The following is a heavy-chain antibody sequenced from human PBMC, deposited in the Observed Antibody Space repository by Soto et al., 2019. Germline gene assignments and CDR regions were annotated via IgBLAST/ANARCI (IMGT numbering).Heavy chain of an antibody. CDR3: AKSTTVTLEYWYFDL. CDR1: GGSIDSSTYF. V-gene: IGHV4-31*03. CDR2: IYYSGST. D-gene: IGHD4-17*01. J-gene: IGHJ2*01. Sequence: QVQLQESGPGLVKPSQTLSLTCTVSGGSIDSSTYFWSWIRPHPGRGLGWIGYIYYSGSTYYNPSLESRVSITVDTSKNQFSLKLNSASAADTAVYYCAKSTTVTLEYWYFDLWGRGTLVTVSS.